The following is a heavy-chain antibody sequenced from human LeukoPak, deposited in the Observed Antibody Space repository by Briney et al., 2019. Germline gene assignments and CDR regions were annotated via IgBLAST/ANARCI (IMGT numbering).Heavy chain of an antibody. CDR1: DDSISDYY. D-gene: IGHD5-12*01. CDR3: TRGAGWIIDY. Sequence: SETLSLTCTVSDDSISDYYRGWIRQPPGKGLEWIGYIHNSGTSTYNLSLKSRVTISADTSKNQFSLKLNSMTTADTAVYYCTRGAGWIIDYWGQGILVTVSS. V-gene: IGHV4-59*01. CDR2: IHNSGTS. J-gene: IGHJ4*02.